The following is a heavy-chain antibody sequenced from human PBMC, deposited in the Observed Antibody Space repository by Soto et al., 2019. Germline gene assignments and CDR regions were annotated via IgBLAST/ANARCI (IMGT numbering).Heavy chain of an antibody. V-gene: IGHV4-59*01. J-gene: IGHJ5*02. Sequence: SVTQSDTCTVADGSSVHYDCNWILQAPGKGMEWIGYIFYNGSTHYNPSLTSRVTISVDMSKNRLSLTLTSVSAADTAVYYCARSFYPWGQGTLVTVSS. CDR3: ARSFYP. CDR2: IFYNGST. CDR1: DGSSVHYD.